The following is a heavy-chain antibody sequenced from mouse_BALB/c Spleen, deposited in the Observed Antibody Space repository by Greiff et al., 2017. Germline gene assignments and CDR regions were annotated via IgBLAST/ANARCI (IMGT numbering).Heavy chain of an antibody. Sequence: VKLLESGPGLVAPSQSLSITCTVSGFSLTGYGVNWVRQPPGQGLEWLGMIWGDGSTDYYSALKSRLSISKDNSKSQVFLKMNSLQTDDTARYYCAREGLLRLYAMDYWGQETSVTVSS. CDR2: IWGDGST. CDR1: GFSLTGYG. V-gene: IGHV2-6-7*01. CDR3: AREGLLRLYAMDY. J-gene: IGHJ4*01. D-gene: IGHD1-2*01.